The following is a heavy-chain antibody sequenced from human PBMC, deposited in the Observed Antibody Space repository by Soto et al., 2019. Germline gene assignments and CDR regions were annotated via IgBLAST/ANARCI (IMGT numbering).Heavy chain of an antibody. CDR2: IKSTSDGGTT. CDR3: TTDWFDSSGYYAY. V-gene: IGHV3-15*01. J-gene: IGHJ4*02. Sequence: EVQLVESGGGLVKPGGSLRLSCAASGFTFRNAWMNWVRQAPGKGLEWVGRIKSTSDGGTTEDAAPVKGRFIVSRDDSTYTVYLQTNSLITKATAVYYCTTDWFDSSGYYAYWGQGTLVSVSS. CDR1: GFTFRNAW. D-gene: IGHD3-22*01.